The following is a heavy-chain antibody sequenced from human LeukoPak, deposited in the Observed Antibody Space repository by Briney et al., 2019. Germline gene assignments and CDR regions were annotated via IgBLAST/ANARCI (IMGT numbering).Heavy chain of an antibody. V-gene: IGHV5-51*01. J-gene: IGHJ6*03. CDR2: IYPGDSDT. CDR3: ARLVAGWELLRYYYYMDV. Sequence: GESLKISCKVSGYSFTSYWIGWVRQMPGKGLEWMGIIYPGDSDTRYSPSFQGQVTISADKSIGTAYLQWSSLKASDTAMYYCARLVAGWELLRYYYYMDVWGKGTTVTVS. CDR1: GYSFTSYW. D-gene: IGHD1-26*01.